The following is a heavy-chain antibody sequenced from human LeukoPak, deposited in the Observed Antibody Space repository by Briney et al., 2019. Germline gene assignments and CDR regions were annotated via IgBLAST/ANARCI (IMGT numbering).Heavy chain of an antibody. Sequence: PSETLSLTCAVYGGSFSGYYWSWIRQPPGKGLEWIGRVSHTGSTDYNPSLRSRVTISVDTSKNQFSLKLSSVTAADTAVYYCARRTGGFWSGYYAYYYYYYMDVWGKGTTVTVSS. J-gene: IGHJ6*03. D-gene: IGHD3-3*01. CDR3: ARRTGGFWSGYYAYYYYYYMDV. CDR2: VSHTGST. CDR1: GGSFSGYY. V-gene: IGHV4-34*01.